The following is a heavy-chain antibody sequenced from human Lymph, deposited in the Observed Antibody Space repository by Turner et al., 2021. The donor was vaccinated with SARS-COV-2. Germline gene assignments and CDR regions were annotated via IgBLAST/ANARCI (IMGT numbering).Heavy chain of an antibody. J-gene: IGHJ6*02. CDR1: GYTCTGYN. D-gene: IGHD3-3*01. CDR3: ARDVERYNDFWSGYSGGYGLDV. Sequence: QVQLVQSGAEVKKPGASVKVSCKASGYTCTGYNMHWVRQAPGQGLEWMGWINPNSGGTNYAQKFQGRVTMTRDTSISTAYMELSRLRSDDTAVYYCARDVERYNDFWSGYSGGYGLDVWGQGTTVTVSS. CDR2: INPNSGGT. V-gene: IGHV1-2*02.